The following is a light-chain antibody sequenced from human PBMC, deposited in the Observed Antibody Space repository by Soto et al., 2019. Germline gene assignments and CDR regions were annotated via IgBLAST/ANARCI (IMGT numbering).Light chain of an antibody. CDR3: QQSYSTPLT. Sequence: EIVMTQSPATLSVSPGERATLSCRASQSVDSNLAWYQQKPGQAPRPLIFGASTRATGIPARFSGSGSGTDFTLTISSLQSEDFATYYCQQSYSTPLTFGQGTKLEIK. CDR1: QSVDSN. V-gene: IGKV3D-15*01. CDR2: GAS. J-gene: IGKJ2*01.